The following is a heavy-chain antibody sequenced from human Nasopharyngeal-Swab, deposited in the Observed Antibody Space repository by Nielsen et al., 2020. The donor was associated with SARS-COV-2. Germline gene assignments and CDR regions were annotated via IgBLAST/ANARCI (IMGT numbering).Heavy chain of an antibody. CDR2: INSLSTYI. J-gene: IGHJ3*02. V-gene: IGHV3-21*01. Sequence: GESLKISCAASGFTFSAYRMNWVRQAPGKGLEWVSSINSLSTYIHYVDLVKGRFTISRDNAKSSLNLQMNSLRAEDTAVYYCARERGSSGLDGSDIWGQGTMVTVSP. D-gene: IGHD6-19*01. CDR3: ARERGSSGLDGSDI. CDR1: GFTFSAYR.